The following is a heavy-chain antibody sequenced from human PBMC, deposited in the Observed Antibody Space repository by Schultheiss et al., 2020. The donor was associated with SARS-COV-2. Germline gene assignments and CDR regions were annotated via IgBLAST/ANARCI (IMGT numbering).Heavy chain of an antibody. Sequence: GSLRLSCTVSGGSISSGGYFWSWIRQPPGKGLEWIGEINHSGSTNYNPSLKSRVTISVDTSKNQFSLKLSSVTAADTAVYYCARGRGDYYDSSGHLSNYWGQGTLVTVSS. D-gene: IGHD3-22*01. V-gene: IGHV4-39*07. CDR1: GGSISSGGYF. J-gene: IGHJ4*02. CDR3: ARGRGDYYDSSGHLSNY. CDR2: INHSGST.